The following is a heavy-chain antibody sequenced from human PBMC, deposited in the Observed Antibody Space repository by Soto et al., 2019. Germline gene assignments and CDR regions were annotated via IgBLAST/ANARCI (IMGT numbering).Heavy chain of an antibody. V-gene: IGHV1-46*01. D-gene: IGHD4-4*01. J-gene: IGHJ4*02. CDR2: INPSGGST. CDR3: ARAGVTTVTTFDY. CDR1: GYTFTSYY. Sequence: ASVKVSCKASGYTFTSYYMHWVRQAPGQGLEWMGIINPSGGSTSYSQKFQGRVTITRDTSTSTAYMELSSLRSEDTAVYYCARAGVTTVTTFDYWGQGTLVTVS.